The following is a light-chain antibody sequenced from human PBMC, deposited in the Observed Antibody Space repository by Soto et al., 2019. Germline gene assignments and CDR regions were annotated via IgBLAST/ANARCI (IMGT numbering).Light chain of an antibody. CDR2: AAS. Sequence: AIRMTQSPSSFSASTGDRVTITCRASQGISSYLAWYQQKPGKAPKLLIYAASTLQSGVPSRFSCSGSGTDFTLTIGCLQSEDFATYYCQQYYSYPPIFGGGTKVEIK. CDR1: QGISSY. V-gene: IGKV1-8*01. J-gene: IGKJ4*01. CDR3: QQYYSYPPI.